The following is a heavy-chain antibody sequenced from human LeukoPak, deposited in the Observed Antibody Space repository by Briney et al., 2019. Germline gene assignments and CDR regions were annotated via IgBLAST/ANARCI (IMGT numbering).Heavy chain of an antibody. CDR2: ISYDGSHA. CDR1: GFAFSDYG. Sequence: GGSLRLSCAVSGFAFSDYGMHWVRQAPGKGLEWVAVISYDGSHAYYADSVKGRFTISRDNSKNTLYLQMNGLRAEDTAVYYCAKSNSGWYVPPSDWGQGTLVSVSS. D-gene: IGHD6-19*01. CDR3: AKSNSGWYVPPSD. V-gene: IGHV3-30*18. J-gene: IGHJ4*02.